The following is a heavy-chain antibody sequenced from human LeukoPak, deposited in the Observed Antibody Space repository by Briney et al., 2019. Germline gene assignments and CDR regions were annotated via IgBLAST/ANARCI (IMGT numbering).Heavy chain of an antibody. CDR1: GVTFDDYA. Sequence: GGSLRLSCAASGVTFDDYAMHWVRQAPGRGLEWVSGISWNSGTIVYADSVKGRFTISRDNAKNALYLQMNSLRVEDTALYYCAKDMMAIVGATTSAFDIWGQGTMVTVSS. CDR2: ISWNSGTI. V-gene: IGHV3-9*01. CDR3: AKDMMAIVGATTSAFDI. J-gene: IGHJ3*02. D-gene: IGHD1-26*01.